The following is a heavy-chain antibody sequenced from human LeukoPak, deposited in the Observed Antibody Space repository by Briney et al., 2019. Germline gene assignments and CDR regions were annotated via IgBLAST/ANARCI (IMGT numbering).Heavy chain of an antibody. J-gene: IGHJ6*03. V-gene: IGHV3-23*01. CDR2: IGYRGGSI. D-gene: IGHD3-16*02. Sequence: PGGSLRLSCAASGFTFSNYAMSWARQAPGKGLEWVSIIGYRGGSIYYAHSVQGRFTISRDNSKNTLSLQMDGLRPEDTAVYYCAKSWGYTRPYYNYMDVWGKGTTVTVSS. CDR3: AKSWGYTRPYYNYMDV. CDR1: GFTFSNYA.